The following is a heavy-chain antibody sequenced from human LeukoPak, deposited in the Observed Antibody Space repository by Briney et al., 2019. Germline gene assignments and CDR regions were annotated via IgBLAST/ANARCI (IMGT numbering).Heavy chain of an antibody. CDR2: IIPIFGTA. CDR3: ARGRRGYSYGSGFDY. J-gene: IGHJ4*02. V-gene: IGHV1-69*13. D-gene: IGHD5-18*01. Sequence: ASVEVSCKASGGTFSSYAISWVRQAPGQGLEWMGGIIPIFGTANYAQKFQGRVTITADESTSTAYMELSSLRSEDTAVYYCARGRRGYSYGSGFDYWGQGTLVTVSS. CDR1: GGTFSSYA.